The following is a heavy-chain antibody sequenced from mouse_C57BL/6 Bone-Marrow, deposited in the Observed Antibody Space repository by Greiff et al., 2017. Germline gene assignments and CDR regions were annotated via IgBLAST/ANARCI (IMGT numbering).Heavy chain of an antibody. CDR1: GYTFTDYY. CDR3: AFYYGSSNYAMDY. CDR2: INPNNGGT. J-gene: IGHJ4*01. Sequence: VQLQQSGPELVKPGASVKISCKASGYTFTDYYMNWVKQSHGKSLEWIGDINPNNGGTSYNQKFKGKATLTVDKSSSTAYMGLRSLTSEDSAVYYCAFYYGSSNYAMDYRGQGTSVTVSS. V-gene: IGHV1-26*01. D-gene: IGHD1-1*01.